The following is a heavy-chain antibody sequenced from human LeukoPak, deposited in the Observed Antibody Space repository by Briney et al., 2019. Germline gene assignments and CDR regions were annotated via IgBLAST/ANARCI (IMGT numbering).Heavy chain of an antibody. D-gene: IGHD3-3*01. V-gene: IGHV4-34*01. J-gene: IGHJ6*02. CDR3: ARAPHLRFLEWLSPYGMDV. CDR2: INHSGST. Sequence: SETLSLTCAVYGGSFSGYYWSWIRQPPGKGLEWIGEINHSGSTNYNPSLKSRVTISVDTSKNQFSLKLSSVTAADTAVYYCARAPHLRFLEWLSPYGMDVRGQGTTVTVSS. CDR1: GGSFSGYY.